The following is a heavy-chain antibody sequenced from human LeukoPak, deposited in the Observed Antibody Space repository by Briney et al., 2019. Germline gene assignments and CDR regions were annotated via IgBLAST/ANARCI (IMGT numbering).Heavy chain of an antibody. V-gene: IGHV3-23*01. J-gene: IGHJ6*02. Sequence: PGGSLRLSCAASGFTFSSSAMSWVRQVPGKGLEWVSAISGSGGSTYYADSVKGRFTISRDNSKNTLYLQMNSLRAEDTAVYYCAKVNDYYYYYGMDVWGQGTTVTVSS. CDR3: AKVNDYYYYYGMDV. CDR2: ISGSGGST. CDR1: GFTFSSSA.